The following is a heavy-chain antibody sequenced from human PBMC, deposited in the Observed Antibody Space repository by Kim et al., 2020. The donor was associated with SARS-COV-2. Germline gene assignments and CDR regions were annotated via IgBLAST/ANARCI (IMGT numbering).Heavy chain of an antibody. CDR2: IYYSGST. V-gene: IGHV4-59*11. D-gene: IGHD3-10*01. J-gene: IGHJ4*02. Sequence: SETLSLTCTVSGGSMNSRYWSWIRQPPGKGLDWIGYIYYSGSTNYNPSFKTRVTMSIDTSKNQVSLTLNSVTAADTAVYYCASVDYYNSGNKGHSDYWGQETLVTVSS. CDR3: ASVDYYNSGNKGHSDY. CDR1: GGSMNSRY.